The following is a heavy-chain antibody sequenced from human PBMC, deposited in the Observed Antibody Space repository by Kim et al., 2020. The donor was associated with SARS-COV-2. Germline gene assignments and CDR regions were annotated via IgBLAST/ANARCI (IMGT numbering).Heavy chain of an antibody. CDR2: SRKKESTYST. CDR1: GFTLNDHY. J-gene: IGHJ3*02. D-gene: IGHD2-21*01. V-gene: IGHV3-72*01. Sequence: GGSLRLSCAASGFTLNDHYMDWVRQAPGKGLEWLSRSRKKESTYSTEFAASVKGRFIISGDDSNNSLYLQMNSLKTEDTAVYYCARVRGDWGGALDIWGQGTMVTVSS. CDR3: ARVRGDWGGALDI.